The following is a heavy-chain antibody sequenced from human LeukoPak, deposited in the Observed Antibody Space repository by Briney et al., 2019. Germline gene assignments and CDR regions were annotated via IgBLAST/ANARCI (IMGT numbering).Heavy chain of an antibody. D-gene: IGHD1-26*01. V-gene: IGHV4-59*08. J-gene: IGHJ4*02. CDR3: ARRRAVGATNFDY. CDR1: GGSISSYY. Sequence: SETLSLTCTVSGGSISSYYWSWIRQPPGKGLEWIGYIYYSGSTNYNPSLKSRVTISVDTSKNQFSLKLSSVTAADTAVYYCARRRAVGATNFDYWGQGTLVTVSS. CDR2: IYYSGST.